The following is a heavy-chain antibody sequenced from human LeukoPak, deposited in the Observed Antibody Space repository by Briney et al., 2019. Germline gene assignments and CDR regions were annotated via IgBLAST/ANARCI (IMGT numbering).Heavy chain of an antibody. D-gene: IGHD1-26*01. Sequence: PSETLSLTCTVSGGSIGSFYWSWIRQPPGKGLDWIGYIYTSGTSNYNPSLRSRVTISVDTSKNQFSLKLSSVTAADTAVYYCARGRWISGSYYNFDYWGQGTLVTVSS. J-gene: IGHJ4*02. CDR2: IYTSGTS. V-gene: IGHV4-4*08. CDR3: ARGRWISGSYYNFDY. CDR1: GGSIGSFY.